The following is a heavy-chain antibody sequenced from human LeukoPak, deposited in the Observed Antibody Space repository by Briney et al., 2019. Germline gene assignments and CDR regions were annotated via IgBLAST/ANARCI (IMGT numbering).Heavy chain of an antibody. CDR3: ARENWVFDY. Sequence: SQTLSLTCTVSGGSVTSGNYYWNWIRQPAGKGLEWIGRIYTNGGASYNPSLKSRVTISIDASKNQFSLKVRSVTAADTAMYYCARENWVFDYWGQGILVTVSS. J-gene: IGHJ4*02. D-gene: IGHD7-27*01. CDR2: IYTNGGA. V-gene: IGHV4-61*02. CDR1: GGSVTSGNYY.